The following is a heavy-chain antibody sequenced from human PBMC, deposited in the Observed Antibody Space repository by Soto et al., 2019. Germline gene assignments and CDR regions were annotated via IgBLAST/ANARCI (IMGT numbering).Heavy chain of an antibody. CDR2: ISAYNGNT. D-gene: IGHD3-10*01. CDR3: ARVLWFGELFGYYYYYYMDV. Sequence: QVPLVQSGAEVKKPGASVKVSCKASGYTFTSYGISWVRQAPGQGLEWMGWISAYNGNTNYAQKLQGRVTMTTDTSTSTAYMELRSLRSDDTAVYYCARVLWFGELFGYYYYYYMDVWGKGTTVTVSS. J-gene: IGHJ6*03. V-gene: IGHV1-18*01. CDR1: GYTFTSYG.